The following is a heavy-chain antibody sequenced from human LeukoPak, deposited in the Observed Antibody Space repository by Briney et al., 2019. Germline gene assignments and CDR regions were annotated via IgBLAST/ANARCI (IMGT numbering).Heavy chain of an antibody. CDR3: ARESSPAGLGN. D-gene: IGHD2-2*01. Sequence: GGSLRLSCAASRFTLNSDWMHWVSHGPGKWLLWLSRMNPDGSITGYADSVKGRFTISRDIAKNTLYLQLNSLRAEDTAVYYCARESSPAGLGNWGQGTLVTVST. CDR2: MNPDGSIT. CDR1: RFTLNSDW. V-gene: IGHV3-74*01. J-gene: IGHJ4*01.